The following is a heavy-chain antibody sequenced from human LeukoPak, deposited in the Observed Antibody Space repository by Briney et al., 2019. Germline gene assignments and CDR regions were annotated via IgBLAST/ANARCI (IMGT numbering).Heavy chain of an antibody. D-gene: IGHD3-22*01. V-gene: IGHV1-46*01. J-gene: IGHJ4*02. CDR2: ISPSGGST. Sequence: GGSLRLSCAASGFTFSSYGMHWVRQAPGQGLEWMGIISPSGGSTSYAQKFQGRVTMTRDTSTSTVYMELSSLRSEDTAVYYCARAYYFDLSGYYFPVDYWGQGTLVTVSS. CDR3: ARAYYFDLSGYYFPVDY. CDR1: GFTFSSYG.